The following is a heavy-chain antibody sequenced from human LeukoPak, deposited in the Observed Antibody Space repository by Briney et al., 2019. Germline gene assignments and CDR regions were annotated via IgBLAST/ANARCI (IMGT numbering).Heavy chain of an antibody. Sequence: GGSLRLSCAASGFTFSDYYMSWIRQAPGKGLQWVSYISSSGTTIYYADSVKGRFTISRDNAKNSLYLQMNSLRAEDTAVYYCARDLFGMAYYFDYWGQGTLVTVSS. V-gene: IGHV3-11*01. CDR3: ARDLFGMAYYFDY. CDR2: ISSSGTTI. CDR1: GFTFSDYY. D-gene: IGHD3-16*01. J-gene: IGHJ4*02.